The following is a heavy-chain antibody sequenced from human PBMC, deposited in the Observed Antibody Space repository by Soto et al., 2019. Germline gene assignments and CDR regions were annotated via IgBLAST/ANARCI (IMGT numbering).Heavy chain of an antibody. CDR3: ARSPRSSPYFDY. D-gene: IGHD6-13*01. CDR2: IYPGDYET. J-gene: IGHJ4*02. Sequence: PGESLKISCQCSGCTFSNFWIAWVRQLPGKGLEWMGIIYPGDYETRYSPSFHGKVTISADRSIGTAYLQWSSLEASDSAFYFCARSPRSSPYFDYWGQGALVTVSS. CDR1: GCTFSNFW. V-gene: IGHV5-51*01.